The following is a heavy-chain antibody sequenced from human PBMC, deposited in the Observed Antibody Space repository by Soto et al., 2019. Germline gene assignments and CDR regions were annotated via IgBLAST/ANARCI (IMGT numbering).Heavy chain of an antibody. CDR3: ARGFYDSSGFFYAGWFGP. CDR1: GYTFIDYY. V-gene: IGHV1-2*02. J-gene: IGHJ5*02. Sequence: ASVKVSCKASGYTFIDYYIHWLRQAPGQGPEWMGWIIPKSGDTKYSEKFQGRVAMTRDTSINTAYMEMTSLRSDDTAVYYCARGFYDSSGFFYAGWFGPWGQGTLVKVS. CDR2: IIPKSGDT. D-gene: IGHD3-22*01.